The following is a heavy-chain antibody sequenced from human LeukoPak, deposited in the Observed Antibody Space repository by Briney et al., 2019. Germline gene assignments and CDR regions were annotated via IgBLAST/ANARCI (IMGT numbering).Heavy chain of an antibody. CDR2: ISYDGSNK. Sequence: GGSLRLSCAASGFTFSSYGMHWVRQAPGKGLEWVAVISYDGSNKYYADSVKGRFTISRDNSKNTLYLQMNSLRAEDTAVYYCAKIRVQYCGGDCSFGYYYYGMDVWGQGTTVTVSS. V-gene: IGHV3-30*18. CDR3: AKIRVQYCGGDCSFGYYYYGMDV. J-gene: IGHJ6*02. D-gene: IGHD2-21*02. CDR1: GFTFSSYG.